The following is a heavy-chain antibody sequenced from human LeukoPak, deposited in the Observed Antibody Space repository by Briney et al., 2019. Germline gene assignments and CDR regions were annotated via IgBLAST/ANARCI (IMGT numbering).Heavy chain of an antibody. V-gene: IGHV4-31*03. D-gene: IGHD3-22*01. Sequence: PSQTLSLTCTVSGGSFSSGDYYWTWIRQHPGKGLEWIGYISYSGSTYYNPSPKSRVIISVDTSKNQFSLKLTSVTAADTAVYYCARGVPYYHDSSGATRAAFDIWGQGTMVTVSS. CDR3: ARGVPYYHDSSGATRAAFDI. CDR2: ISYSGST. CDR1: GGSFSSGDYY. J-gene: IGHJ3*02.